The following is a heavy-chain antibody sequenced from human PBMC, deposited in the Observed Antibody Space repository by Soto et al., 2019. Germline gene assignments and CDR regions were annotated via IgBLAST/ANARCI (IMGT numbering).Heavy chain of an antibody. CDR2: ISYDGTNE. CDR3: AKDLETFGWPFASDI. CDR1: GFTFSNYG. J-gene: IGHJ3*02. V-gene: IGHV3-30*18. D-gene: IGHD3-10*01. Sequence: QVQLVESGGGVVQPGRSLRLSCAASGFTFSNYGMHWVRQAPGKGLEWVAAISYDGTNEYYADSVKGRFTISRDDTENTLFVQMNSLRAEDTAVYYCAKDLETFGWPFASDIWGQGTRVTVSS.